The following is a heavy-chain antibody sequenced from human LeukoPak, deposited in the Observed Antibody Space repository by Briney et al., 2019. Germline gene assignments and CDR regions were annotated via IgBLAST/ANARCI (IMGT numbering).Heavy chain of an antibody. CDR3: ARVDGGYAVHYYYGMDV. D-gene: IGHD5-12*01. V-gene: IGHV1-3*01. J-gene: IGHJ6*04. Sequence: GASVKVSCKASGYTFTSYGMHWVRQAPGQRLEWMGWINAGNGNTKYSQKFQGRVTITRDTSASTACMELSRLRSEDTAVYYCARVDGGYAVHYYYGMDVWGKGTTVTVSS. CDR2: INAGNGNT. CDR1: GYTFTSYG.